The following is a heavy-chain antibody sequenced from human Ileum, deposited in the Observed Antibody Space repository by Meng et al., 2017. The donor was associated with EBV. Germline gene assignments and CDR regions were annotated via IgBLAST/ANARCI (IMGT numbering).Heavy chain of an antibody. CDR1: GDASSSYA. D-gene: IGHD2-8*01. Sequence: QVHMVQSGAEVKKPVCAVRVTSKASGDASSSYAVHWVRRATGQGVGWMGGNIRILGTGKYAEKLEGRVTITADESTSTVYMHLSRLTSEDTVLYYCAREGPDRCLDYWGQGTLVTASS. CDR2: NIRILGTG. CDR3: AREGPDRCLDY. J-gene: IGHJ4*02. V-gene: IGHV1-69*01.